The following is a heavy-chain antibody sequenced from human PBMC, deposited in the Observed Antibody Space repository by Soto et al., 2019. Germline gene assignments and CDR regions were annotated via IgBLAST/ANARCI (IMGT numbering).Heavy chain of an antibody. CDR3: ATQDFRGTTGTT. D-gene: IGHD1-1*01. Sequence: VGSLRLSCTASGFTFSSFAMGWVRQAPGKGLEWVSLISGSSDITYYANSVKGRFTISRDNSKNTLYLQINSLRAEDTAVYFCATQDFRGTTGTTWGQGTLVTVSS. CDR2: ISGSSDIT. CDR1: GFTFSSFA. J-gene: IGHJ4*02. V-gene: IGHV3-23*01.